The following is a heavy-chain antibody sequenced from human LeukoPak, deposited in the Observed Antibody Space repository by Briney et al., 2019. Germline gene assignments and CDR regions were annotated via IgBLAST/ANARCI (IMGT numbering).Heavy chain of an antibody. J-gene: IGHJ5*02. V-gene: IGHV4-38-2*01. CDR3: ARLQNWFDP. CDR2: IYHSGST. CDR1: GYSISSGYY. Sequence: SETLSLTCAVSGYSISSGYYWGWIRQPPGKGLEWIGSIYHSGSTYYNPSLKGRVTISVDTSKTQFSLKLSSVTAADTAVYYCARLQNWFDPWGQGTLVTVSS.